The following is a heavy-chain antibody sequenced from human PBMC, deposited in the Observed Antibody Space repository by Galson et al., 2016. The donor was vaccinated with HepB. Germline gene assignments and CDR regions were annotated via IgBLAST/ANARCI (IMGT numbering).Heavy chain of an antibody. Sequence: SLRLSCAASGFTFSNGWMTWVRQAPEKGLEWIGRIKSKSDGGTTAYAALVKGRFTISRDDSVNTLYLQMSSLKIEDTAGYYCSTDGGRCLSTSCALGVDYWGQGTLVTVSS. CDR1: GFTFSNGW. V-gene: IGHV3-15*01. CDR2: IKSKSDGGTT. CDR3: STDGGRCLSTSCALGVDY. J-gene: IGHJ4*02. D-gene: IGHD2-2*01.